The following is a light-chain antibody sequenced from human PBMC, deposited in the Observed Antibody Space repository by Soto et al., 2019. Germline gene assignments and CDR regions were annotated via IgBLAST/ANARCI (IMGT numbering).Light chain of an antibody. J-gene: IGKJ1*01. V-gene: IGKV1-5*03. CDR3: QKYNSYSEA. CDR2: KAS. CDR1: QTISSW. Sequence: DIQMTQSPSTPSGSVGDRVTITFPASQTISSWLAWYQQKTGKAPKLLIYKASTLKSGVTSRFSGSGSGTEFTLTISSMQPDDFATYYCQKYNSYSEAFGQGTKVDIK.